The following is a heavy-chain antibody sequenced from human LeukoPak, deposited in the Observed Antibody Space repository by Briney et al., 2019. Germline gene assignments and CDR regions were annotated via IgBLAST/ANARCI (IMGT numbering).Heavy chain of an antibody. CDR1: GGTFSSYA. CDR3: ARFDDTAMVPSIYDFDY. CDR2: INPNSGGT. Sequence: GASVKVSCTASGGTFSSYAISWVRQAPGQGLEWMGRINPNSGGTNYAQKFQGRVTMTRDTSISTAYMELSRLRSDDTAVYYCARFDDTAMVPSIYDFDYWGQGTLVTVSS. J-gene: IGHJ4*02. V-gene: IGHV1-2*06. D-gene: IGHD5-18*01.